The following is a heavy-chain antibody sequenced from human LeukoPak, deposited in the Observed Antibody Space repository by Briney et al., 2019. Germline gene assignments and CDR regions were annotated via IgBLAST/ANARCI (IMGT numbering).Heavy chain of an antibody. J-gene: IGHJ6*02. Sequence: PGGSLRLSCAASGFTFSSYSMNWVRQAPGKGLEWVSSISSSSSYIYYADSVKGRFTISRDNAKNSLYLQMNSLRAEDTAVYYCARWELWSQGNYYYYYGMDVWGQGTTVTVSS. D-gene: IGHD1-26*01. CDR2: ISSSSSYI. CDR3: ARWELWSQGNYYYYYGMDV. V-gene: IGHV3-21*01. CDR1: GFTFSSYS.